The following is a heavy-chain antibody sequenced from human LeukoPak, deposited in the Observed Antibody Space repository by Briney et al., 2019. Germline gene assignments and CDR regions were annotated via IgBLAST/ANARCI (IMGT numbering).Heavy chain of an antibody. CDR1: GFTFSSYA. D-gene: IGHD2-15*01. CDR2: IRGSGVGT. J-gene: IGHJ4*02. Sequence: GGSLRLSCAASGFTFSSYAMSWVRQALGKGLEWVSDIRGSGVGTHYADSVKGRFTISRDNAKNTLYLQVNSLRAEDTAVYYCAQGGSPGALDYWGRGTLVTVSS. CDR3: AQGGSPGALDY. V-gene: IGHV3-23*01.